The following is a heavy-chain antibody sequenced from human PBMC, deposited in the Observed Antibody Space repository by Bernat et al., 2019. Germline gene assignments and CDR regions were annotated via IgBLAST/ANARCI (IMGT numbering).Heavy chain of an antibody. D-gene: IGHD6-13*01. CDR1: GGSISSGGYY. CDR2: IYYSGST. Sequence: QVQLQESGPGLVKPSQTLSLTCTVSGGSISSGGYYWSWIRQHPGKGLEWIGYIYYSGSTYYNPSLKSRVTISVDTSKNQFSLKLSSVTAADTAVYYCARVTRIAAAGTNLNWFDPWGQGTLVTVSS. V-gene: IGHV4-31*03. CDR3: ARVTRIAAAGTNLNWFDP. J-gene: IGHJ5*02.